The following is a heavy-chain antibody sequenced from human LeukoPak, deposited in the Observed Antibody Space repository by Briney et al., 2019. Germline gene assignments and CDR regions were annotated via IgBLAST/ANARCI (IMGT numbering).Heavy chain of an antibody. J-gene: IGHJ4*02. V-gene: IGHV4-34*01. CDR3: ARRAGMTSVDY. D-gene: IGHD2-2*01. Sequence: PSETLSLTCGVYGGSFSGYFWTWIRQPPGKGLEWIGEINHGGSTNYNLALKSRVTISVDTSKSQFSLKLTSATAADTAVYYCARRAGMTSVDYWGQGTLVTVST. CDR2: INHGGST. CDR1: GGSFSGYF.